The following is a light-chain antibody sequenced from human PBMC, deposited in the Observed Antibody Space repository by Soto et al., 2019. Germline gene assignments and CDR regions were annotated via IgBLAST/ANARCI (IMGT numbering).Light chain of an antibody. J-gene: IGKJ5*01. CDR3: QSYNTARPT. CDR2: SAS. CDR1: QGISDY. Sequence: DIQMTQSPSSLSASVGDRVTVTCRASQGISDYLACYQRKPGKVPDLLISSASTLQSGAPSRFTASGSGTELAPTISGLQPEDLATYYCQSYNTARPTFGQGTRLGIK. V-gene: IGKV1-27*01.